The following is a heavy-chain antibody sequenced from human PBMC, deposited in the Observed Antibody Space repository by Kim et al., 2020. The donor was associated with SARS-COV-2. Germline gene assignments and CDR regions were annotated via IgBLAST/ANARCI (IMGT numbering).Heavy chain of an antibody. CDR3: ARDPGDLVGMDV. CDR2: IYYSGST. V-gene: IGHV4-31*03. Sequence: SETLSLTCTVSGGSISSGGYYWSWIRQHPGKGLEWIGYIYYSGSTYYNPSLKSRVTISVDTSKNQFSLKLSSVTAADTAVYYCARDPGDLVGMDVWGQGTTVTVSS. J-gene: IGHJ6*02. CDR1: GGSISSGGYY. D-gene: IGHD7-27*01.